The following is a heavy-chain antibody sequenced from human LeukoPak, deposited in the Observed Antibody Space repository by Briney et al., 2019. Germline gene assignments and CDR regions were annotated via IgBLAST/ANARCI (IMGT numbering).Heavy chain of an antibody. CDR3: AGDRKSGNFLGEFDH. D-gene: IGHD1-26*01. CDR2: IYSGGST. CDR1: GFTVSSNY. Sequence: GGSLRLSCAASGFTVSSNYMSWVRQAPGKGLEWVSVIYSGGSTYYADSVKGRFTISRDNSKSILYLQMNSLRAEDTAIYYCAGDRKSGNFLGEFDHWGLGTLVTVSS. J-gene: IGHJ5*02. V-gene: IGHV3-53*01.